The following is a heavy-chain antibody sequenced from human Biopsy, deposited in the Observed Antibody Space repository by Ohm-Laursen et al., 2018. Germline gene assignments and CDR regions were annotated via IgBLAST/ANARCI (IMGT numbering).Heavy chain of an antibody. J-gene: IGHJ6*02. Sequence: LSLTCIVSGVSITAYYWSWIRQPPGKGLECIGNIHHSGSTNYNPSLKSRLTISVDTSKNQFSLKLSSVTAADTAVYYCARMDCSGGSCHYYSYGMDVWGQGTTVTVSS. CDR3: ARMDCSGGSCHYYSYGMDV. CDR2: IHHSGST. D-gene: IGHD2-15*01. V-gene: IGHV4-4*09. CDR1: GVSITAYY.